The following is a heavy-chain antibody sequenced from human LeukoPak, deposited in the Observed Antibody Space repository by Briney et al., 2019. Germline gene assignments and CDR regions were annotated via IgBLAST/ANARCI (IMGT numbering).Heavy chain of an antibody. CDR2: INHSGST. D-gene: IGHD2-2*01. CDR3: ARDGLTYCSSTSCYDGAYYGMDV. Sequence: SETLSLTCAVYGGSFSGYYWSWIRQPPGKGLEWIGEINHSGSTNYNPSLKSRVTMSVDTSKNQFSLKLSSVTAADTAVYYCARDGLTYCSSTSCYDGAYYGMDVWGQGTTVTVSS. V-gene: IGHV4-34*01. J-gene: IGHJ6*02. CDR1: GGSFSGYY.